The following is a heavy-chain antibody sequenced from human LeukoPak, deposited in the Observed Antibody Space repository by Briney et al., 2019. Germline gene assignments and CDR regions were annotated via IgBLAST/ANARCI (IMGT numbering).Heavy chain of an antibody. CDR2: ISGRGVST. CDR1: GFTFSTYA. Sequence: PGGSLRLSCAASGFTFSTYAMSWVRQAPGKGLEWVSAISGRGVSTSYADSVRGRFTTSRDTSKNTLYLQMNSLRAEDTAVYYCAKAASGNWNDVSDYWGQGTLVTVSS. J-gene: IGHJ4*02. CDR3: AKAASGNWNDVSDY. D-gene: IGHD1-20*01. V-gene: IGHV3-23*01.